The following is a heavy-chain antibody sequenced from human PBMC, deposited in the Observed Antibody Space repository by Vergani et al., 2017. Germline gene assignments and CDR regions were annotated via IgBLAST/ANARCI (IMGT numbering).Heavy chain of an antibody. Sequence: QVQVVQSGAEVKKSGASVKVSCKTSGYTFSSYAISWVRQAPGQGLEWMGRIIPIFGTANYAQKFQGRVTITADESTSTAYMELSSLRSEDTAVYYCARNYGGNSHYFDYWGQGTLVTVSS. CDR3: ARNYGGNSHYFDY. CDR2: IIPIFGTA. CDR1: GYTFSSYA. V-gene: IGHV1-69*18. J-gene: IGHJ4*02. D-gene: IGHD4-23*01.